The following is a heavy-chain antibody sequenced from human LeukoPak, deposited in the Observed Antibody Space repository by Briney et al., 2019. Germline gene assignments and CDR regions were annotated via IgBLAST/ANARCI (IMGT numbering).Heavy chain of an antibody. Sequence: RTGGSLRLSCAGSGFIFSDHYMDWVRQAPGKGLEWVGRTRNKANSYTTEYAASVKGRFTISRDDSKNSLSLQMNSLKTEDTAVYYCASDIVAPGLHFEYWGQGTLVTVSS. CDR3: ASDIVAPGLHFEY. D-gene: IGHD6-13*01. J-gene: IGHJ4*02. CDR1: GFIFSDHY. V-gene: IGHV3-72*01. CDR2: TRNKANSYTT.